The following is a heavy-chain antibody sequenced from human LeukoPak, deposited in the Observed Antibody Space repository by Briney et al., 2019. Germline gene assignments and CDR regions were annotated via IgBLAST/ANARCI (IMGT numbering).Heavy chain of an antibody. CDR1: GFTFSSYW. CDR3: AAGIQLWFSHDAFDI. D-gene: IGHD5-18*01. CDR2: IKQDGSEK. Sequence: GGSLRLSCAASGFTFSSYWMSWVRQAPGKGLEWVANIKQDGSEKYYVDSVKGRFTISRDNAKNSLYLQMNSLRAEDTAVYYCAAGIQLWFSHDAFDIWGQGTMVTVSS. V-gene: IGHV3-7*01. J-gene: IGHJ3*02.